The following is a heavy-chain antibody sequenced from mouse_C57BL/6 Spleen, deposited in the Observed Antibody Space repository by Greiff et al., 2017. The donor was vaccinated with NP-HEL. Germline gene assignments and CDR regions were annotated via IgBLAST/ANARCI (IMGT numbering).Heavy chain of an antibody. J-gene: IGHJ3*01. CDR1: GYTFTSYW. Sequence: VQLQQPGAELVKPGASVKLSCKASGYTFTSYWMHWVKQRPGQGLAWIGMIHPNSGSTNYNEKFKSKATLTVDKSSSTAYMHLSSLTSEDSAVYYCARNSWFAYWGQGTLVTVSA. CDR3: ARNSWFAY. CDR2: IHPNSGST. V-gene: IGHV1-64*01.